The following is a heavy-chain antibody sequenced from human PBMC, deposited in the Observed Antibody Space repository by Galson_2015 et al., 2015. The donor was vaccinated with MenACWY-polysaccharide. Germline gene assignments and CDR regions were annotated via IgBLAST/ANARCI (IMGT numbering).Heavy chain of an antibody. V-gene: IGHV3-74*01. D-gene: IGHD4-17*01. CDR1: GFTFSSYW. J-gene: IGHJ5*01. CDR3: ARDIPTTVTSSQWFDS. CDR2: IKTDGSST. Sequence: SLRLSCAASGFTFSSYWMHWVRHAPGEGLVWVSRIKTDGSSTSYADSVKGRFTVSRDNAKNTVYLQMNSLRVEDTAVYYCARDIPTTVTSSQWFDSWGQGTLVTVSS.